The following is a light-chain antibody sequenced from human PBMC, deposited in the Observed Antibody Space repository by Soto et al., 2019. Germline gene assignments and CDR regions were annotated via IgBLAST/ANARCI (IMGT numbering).Light chain of an antibody. Sequence: DMILTQSPGTLSLSPGERATLSCRASQSVGSIYLAWYQQKPGQAPGLLIHGASNRASGIPDRFSGSGSGTDFTLTISRLEPEDFAVYYCQQYGSSRTFGQGTKVDIK. J-gene: IGKJ1*01. V-gene: IGKV3-20*01. CDR1: QSVGSIY. CDR3: QQYGSSRT. CDR2: GAS.